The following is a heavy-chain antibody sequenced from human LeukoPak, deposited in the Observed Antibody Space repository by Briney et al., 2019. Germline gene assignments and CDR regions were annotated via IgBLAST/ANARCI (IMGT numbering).Heavy chain of an antibody. Sequence: GGSLRLSCVASGFTFTSDAMNWVRQAPGKGLEWVSSTVSRGTTQYADSVKGRFTVSRDTSKNTLYLQMNSLRADDTAVYYCAKCSTSAYTTGWCDWIDPWGQGTLVTVSS. D-gene: IGHD6-19*01. CDR2: TVSRGTT. CDR3: AKCSTSAYTTGWCDWIDP. CDR1: GFTFTSDA. J-gene: IGHJ5*02. V-gene: IGHV3-23*01.